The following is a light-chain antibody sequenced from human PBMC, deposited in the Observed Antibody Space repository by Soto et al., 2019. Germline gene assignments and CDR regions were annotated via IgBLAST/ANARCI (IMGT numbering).Light chain of an antibody. CDR2: DAS. CDR1: QSVSSSY. V-gene: IGKV3-20*01. J-gene: IGKJ2*02. CDR3: QQYGRSPRT. Sequence: EIVLTQSPGTRSLSPGERATLSCRASQSVSSSYLAWYQQKPGQAPRLLMSDASTRATGIPDRFSGSGSGTDFTLTINRLEHDDFAVYYCQQYGRSPRTFGQGTKLEIQ.